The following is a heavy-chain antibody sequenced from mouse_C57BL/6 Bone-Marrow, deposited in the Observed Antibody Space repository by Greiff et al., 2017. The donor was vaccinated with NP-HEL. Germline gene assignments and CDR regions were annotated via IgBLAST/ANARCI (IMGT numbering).Heavy chain of an antibody. CDR3: ARQGDVGFAY. CDR1: GFTFSSYG. CDR2: ISSGGSYT. Sequence: EVQRVESGGDLVKPGGSLKLSCAASGFTFSSYGMSWVRQTPDKRLEWVATISSGGSYTYYPDSVKGRFTISRDNAKNTLYLQMSSLKSEDTAMYYCARQGDVGFAYWGQGTLVTVSA. J-gene: IGHJ3*01. V-gene: IGHV5-6*01.